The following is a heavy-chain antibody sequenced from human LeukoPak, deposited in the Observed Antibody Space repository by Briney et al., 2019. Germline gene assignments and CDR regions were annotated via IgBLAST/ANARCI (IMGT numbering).Heavy chain of an antibody. CDR2: MYDSEKT. Sequence: SETLSLTCTVSGVSITSHYWSWIRQPPGKGLEWIGYMYDSEKTKDNLSFKSRSTLSADTSKNPFSLRLSSVTAEDTAVYYCATIKRGSIYGYFDFWGQGILVTVSS. CDR3: ATIKRGSIYGYFDF. V-gene: IGHV4-59*11. D-gene: IGHD5-18*01. CDR1: GVSITSHY. J-gene: IGHJ4*02.